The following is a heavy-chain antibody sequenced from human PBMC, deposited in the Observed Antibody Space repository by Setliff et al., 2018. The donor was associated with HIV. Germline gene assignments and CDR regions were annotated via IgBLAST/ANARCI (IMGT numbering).Heavy chain of an antibody. D-gene: IGHD6-13*01. CDR1: GGSFSGYY. CDR2: INHSGST. J-gene: IGHJ4*02. Sequence: PSETLSLTCAVYGGSFSGYYWSWIRQPPGKGLEWIGEINHSGSTNYNPSLKSRVTISIDTSKKQFSLKLSSVTAADTAVYYCARDGYSSSWYVISGSFDYWGQGILVTVSS. CDR3: ARDGYSSSWYVISGSFDY. V-gene: IGHV4-34*01.